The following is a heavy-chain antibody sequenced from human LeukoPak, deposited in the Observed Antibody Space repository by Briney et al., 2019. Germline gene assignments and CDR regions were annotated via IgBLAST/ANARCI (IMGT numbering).Heavy chain of an antibody. CDR3: ARYNSGYLDY. D-gene: IGHD6-19*01. Sequence: PGGSLRLSCAASGXTFSSYGMHWVRQAPGEGLEWVAVIWYDGSKKYHADSVEGRVSISRDNSRNTLYLELNSLRAEDTAVYYCARYNSGYLDYWGQGTLVTVSS. CDR2: IWYDGSKK. J-gene: IGHJ4*02. V-gene: IGHV3-33*01. CDR1: GXTFSSYG.